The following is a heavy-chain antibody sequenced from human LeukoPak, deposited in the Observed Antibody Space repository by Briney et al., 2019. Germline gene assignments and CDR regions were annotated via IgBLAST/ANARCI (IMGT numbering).Heavy chain of an antibody. CDR1: GFTFSSYA. CDR3: ARSSGWPYYFDY. D-gene: IGHD3-22*01. Sequence: PGGSLRLSCAASGFTFSSYAMSWVRQAPGKGLEWVSAISGSGGTTYYADSVKGRFPISRDNSKNTLNLQMNSPRAEDTAVYYCARSSGWPYYFDYWGQGALVTVSS. J-gene: IGHJ4*02. V-gene: IGHV3-23*01. CDR2: ISGSGGTT.